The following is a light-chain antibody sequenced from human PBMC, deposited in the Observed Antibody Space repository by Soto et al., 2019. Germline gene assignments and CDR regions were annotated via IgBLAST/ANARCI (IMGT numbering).Light chain of an antibody. CDR3: QQYGDLPWT. Sequence: EIVMTQSPTILSVSPGERATLSCRASQSVSSNLAWYQQKPGQAPRLLIYGVYTRAPGIPARFSGSGSGTDFTLTIDRLESEDFAVYFCQQYGDLPWTFGQGTKVDIK. CDR1: QSVSSN. V-gene: IGKV3D-15*02. CDR2: GVY. J-gene: IGKJ1*01.